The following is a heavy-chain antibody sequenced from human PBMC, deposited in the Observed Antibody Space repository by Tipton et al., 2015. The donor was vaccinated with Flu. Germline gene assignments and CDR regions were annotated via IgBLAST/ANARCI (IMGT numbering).Heavy chain of an antibody. Sequence: GSLRLSCTGSGFTFGGYAMNWVRQAPGKGLEWVSVIYSIGSTYYADSVKGRFTISRDNSKNTLYLQMNSLRVEDTAVYYCARDTSYCSGGSCDYWGQGTLVTVSS. J-gene: IGHJ4*02. CDR3: ARDTSYCSGGSCDY. CDR1: GFTFGGYA. CDR2: IYSIGST. D-gene: IGHD2-15*01. V-gene: IGHV3-53*01.